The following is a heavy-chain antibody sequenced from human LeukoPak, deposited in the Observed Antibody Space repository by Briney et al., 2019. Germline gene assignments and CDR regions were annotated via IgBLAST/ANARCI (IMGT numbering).Heavy chain of an antibody. J-gene: IGHJ3*02. CDR3: ARAGGPRGLLRAFDI. CDR1: GYTFTSYA. CDR2: INAGNGNT. D-gene: IGHD1-26*01. V-gene: IGHV1-3*01. Sequence: ASVKVSCKASGYTFTSYAMHWVRQAPGQRLEWMGWINAGNGNTKYSQKFQGRVTITRDTSASTAYMELSSLRSEDTAVYYCARAGGPRGLLRAFDIWGQGTMVTVSS.